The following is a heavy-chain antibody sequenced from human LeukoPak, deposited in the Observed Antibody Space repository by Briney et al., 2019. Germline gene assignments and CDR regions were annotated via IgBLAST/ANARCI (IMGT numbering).Heavy chain of an antibody. J-gene: IGHJ4*02. CDR2: INPNSGGT. Sequence: ASVKVSCKASGYTFTCYYMHWVRQAPGQGLEWMGRINPNSGGTNYAQKFQGRVTMTRDTSISTAYMELSRLRSDDTAVYYCARARCNFWSGYYECYFDYWGQGTLVTVSS. CDR3: ARARCNFWSGYYECYFDY. D-gene: IGHD3-3*01. V-gene: IGHV1-2*06. CDR1: GYTFTCYY.